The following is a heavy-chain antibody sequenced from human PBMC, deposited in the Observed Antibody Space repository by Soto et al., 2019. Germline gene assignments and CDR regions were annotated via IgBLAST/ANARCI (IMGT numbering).Heavy chain of an antibody. Sequence: QVQLQESGPGLVKPSQTLSLTCTVSGGSISSGDYYWSWIRQPPGKGLEWIGYIYYSGSTYYNPSLKSRVTISVDTSKNQFSLKLSSVTAADTAVYYCATTSIKKHIVVVTAMFLWDYWGQETLVTVSS. CDR3: ATTSIKKHIVVVTAMFLWDY. J-gene: IGHJ4*02. CDR2: IYYSGST. D-gene: IGHD2-21*02. V-gene: IGHV4-30-4*01. CDR1: GGSISSGDYY.